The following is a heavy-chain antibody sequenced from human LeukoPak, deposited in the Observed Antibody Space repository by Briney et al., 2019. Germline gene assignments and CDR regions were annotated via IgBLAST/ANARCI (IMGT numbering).Heavy chain of an antibody. CDR3: AREFRGSYALDY. D-gene: IGHD1-26*01. CDR1: GGSISSYY. Sequence: PSETLSLTCTVSGGSISSYYWSWIRQPPGKGLEWIGYIYYSGSTNYNPSLKSRVTRSVDTSKNQFSLKLSSVTAADTAVYYCAREFRGSYALDYWGQGTLVTVSS. CDR2: IYYSGST. V-gene: IGHV4-59*01. J-gene: IGHJ4*02.